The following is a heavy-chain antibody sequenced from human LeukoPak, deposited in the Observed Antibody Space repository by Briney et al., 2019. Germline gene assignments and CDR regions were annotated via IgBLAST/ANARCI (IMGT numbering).Heavy chain of an antibody. CDR2: ISSSDNTK. J-gene: IGHJ6*03. V-gene: IGHV3-11*01. Sequence: PGGSLRLSCAASAFTFRDYYMTWIRQAPGKGLEWVSYISSSDNTKFYADSVKGRFTISRDNAKNSLYLQMNSLRAEDTAVYYCARVLDYDYYYYMDVWGKGTTVTISS. CDR3: ARVLDYDYYYYMDV. CDR1: AFTFRDYY.